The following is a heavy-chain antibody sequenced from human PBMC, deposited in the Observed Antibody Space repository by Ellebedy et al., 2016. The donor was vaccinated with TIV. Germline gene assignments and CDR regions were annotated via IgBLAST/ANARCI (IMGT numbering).Heavy chain of an antibody. CDR3: ARAWSSSSDY. CDR2: IIPFFGTA. J-gene: IGHJ4*02. CDR1: GGTFSSYA. Sequence: SVKVSXXASGGTFSSYAINWVRQAPGQGLEWMGEIIPFFGTANYAQKFQGRVTITADESTSTAYMELSSLRSDDTAVYYCARAWSSSSDYWGQGTLVTVSS. D-gene: IGHD6-6*01. V-gene: IGHV1-69*13.